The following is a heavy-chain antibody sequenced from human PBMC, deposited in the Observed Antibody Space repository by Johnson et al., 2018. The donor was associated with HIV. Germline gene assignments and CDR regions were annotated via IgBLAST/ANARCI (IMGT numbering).Heavy chain of an antibody. V-gene: IGHV3-48*04. Sequence: VQLVESGGGSVKPGESLRLSCVASGFIFSAYAMTWVRRAPGKGLEWVSGISASGVTTDYADSVKGRFTISRDNAKNSLYLQMNSLRAEDTAVYYCARRLWFGELSPPDAFDIWGQGTMVTVSS. CDR2: ISASGVTT. CDR3: ARRLWFGELSPPDAFDI. J-gene: IGHJ3*02. CDR1: GFIFSAYA. D-gene: IGHD3-10*01.